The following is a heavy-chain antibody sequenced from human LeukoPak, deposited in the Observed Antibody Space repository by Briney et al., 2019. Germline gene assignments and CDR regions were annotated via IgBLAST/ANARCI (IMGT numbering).Heavy chain of an antibody. J-gene: IGHJ4*02. CDR1: GGSISPYY. D-gene: IGHD4-17*01. Sequence: PSETLSLTCTVSGGSISPYYWSWIRQPPGKGLEYIGYISHTGSTNSNPSLKSRLTISVDTSKNQFSLKLRSVTAADTALYYCARIHDYGDYAFDRWGQGTLVTVSS. CDR3: ARIHDYGDYAFDR. CDR2: ISHTGST. V-gene: IGHV4-59*08.